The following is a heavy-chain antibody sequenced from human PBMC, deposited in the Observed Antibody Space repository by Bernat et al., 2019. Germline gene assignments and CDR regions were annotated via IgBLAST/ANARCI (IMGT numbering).Heavy chain of an antibody. CDR1: GFTVSSKY. CDR2: IHSGGST. V-gene: IGHV3-66*04. Sequence: EVQLVESGGGLVQPGGSLRLSCVASGFTVSSKYMSWVRQAPGKGLEWVSIIHSGGSTYYSDSVKGRFTISRDNSKNTLYLQMNSLRAEDTAVYYCARHLSLGEDYWGQGTLVTVSS. J-gene: IGHJ4*02. CDR3: ARHLSLGEDY. D-gene: IGHD4-17*01.